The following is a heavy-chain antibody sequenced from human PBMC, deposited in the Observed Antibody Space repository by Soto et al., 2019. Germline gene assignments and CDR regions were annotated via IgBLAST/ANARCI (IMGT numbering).Heavy chain of an antibody. D-gene: IGHD2-2*01. V-gene: IGHV4-30-2*01. J-gene: IGHJ4*02. CDR1: GGSISSGGYS. CDR3: ARLIHCITTSCYFDY. CDR2: IYHSGST. Sequence: SETLSLTCAVSGGSISSGGYSWSWIRQPPGKGLEWIGYIYHSGSTYYNPSLKSRVTISVDRSKNQFSLKLSSVTAADTAVFYCARLIHCITTSCYFDYWGQGTLVTVSS.